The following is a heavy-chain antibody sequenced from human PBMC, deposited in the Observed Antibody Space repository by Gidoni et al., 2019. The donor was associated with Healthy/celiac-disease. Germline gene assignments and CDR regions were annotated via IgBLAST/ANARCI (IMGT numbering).Heavy chain of an antibody. D-gene: IGHD6-19*01. Sequence: QVQLVESGGGVVQPGRSLRLSCPASGFTFSSYGMHWVRQAPGKGLEWVAVISYDGSNKYYADSVKGRFTISRDNSKNTLYLQMNSLRAEDTAVYYCARSSGWHEGIDYWGQGTLVTVSS. CDR2: ISYDGSNK. CDR1: GFTFSSYG. CDR3: ARSSGWHEGIDY. J-gene: IGHJ4*02. V-gene: IGHV3-30*03.